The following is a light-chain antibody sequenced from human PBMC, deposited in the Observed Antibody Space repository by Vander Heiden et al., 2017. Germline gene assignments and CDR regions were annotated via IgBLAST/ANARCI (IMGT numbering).Light chain of an antibody. Sequence: QSAQTQPASVSGSPGQSITISCTGPSSDVATYNLVSWYQQHPGKAPKLMIYEATKRPSGISNRFSGSKSGTTASPTISGLQSEDEADYYCCSYTTSNTLIFGGGTKLTVL. CDR3: CSYTTSNTLI. V-gene: IGLV2-23*01. CDR1: SSDVATYNL. J-gene: IGLJ2*01. CDR2: EAT.